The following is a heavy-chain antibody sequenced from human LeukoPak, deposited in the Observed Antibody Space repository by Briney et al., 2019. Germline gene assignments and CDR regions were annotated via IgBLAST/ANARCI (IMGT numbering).Heavy chain of an antibody. CDR1: GGSVSSFY. CDR3: AREPTAPSYSSSWYRSKHDAFDI. J-gene: IGHJ3*02. D-gene: IGHD6-13*01. Sequence: SETLSLTCTVSGGSVSSFYWSWIRQPPGKGLEWIGEINHSGSTNYNPSLKSRVTISVDTSKNQFSLKLSSVTAADTAVYYCAREPTAPSYSSSWYRSKHDAFDIWGQGTMVTVSS. CDR2: INHSGST. V-gene: IGHV4-34*01.